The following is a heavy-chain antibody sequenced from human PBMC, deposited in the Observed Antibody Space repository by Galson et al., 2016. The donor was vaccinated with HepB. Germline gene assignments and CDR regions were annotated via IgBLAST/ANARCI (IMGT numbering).Heavy chain of an antibody. J-gene: IGHJ4*02. V-gene: IGHV4-34*01. CDR3: ARQRLMTSFGKVYRKKAYFFDY. CDR2: INHSGST. CDR1: GGSFSGYY. D-gene: IGHD3-16*01. Sequence: SETLSLTCAVYGGSFSGYYWSWIRQPPGKGLEWIGEINHSGSTNYSPSLKSRVTISVDTSKNQFSLRLTSVTAADTAVYYCARQRLMTSFGKVYRKKAYFFDYWGQGNLVTVSS.